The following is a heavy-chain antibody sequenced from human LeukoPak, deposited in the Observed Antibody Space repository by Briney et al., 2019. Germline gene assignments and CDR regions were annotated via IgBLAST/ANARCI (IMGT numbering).Heavy chain of an antibody. J-gene: IGHJ4*02. CDR2: ISGSGGST. CDR1: GFTFSSYA. D-gene: IGHD6-13*01. Sequence: GGSLSLLCAASGFTFSSYAMSWVRQAPGKGLEWVSAISGSGGSTYYADSVKGRFTISRDNSKNMLYLQMNSLRAEDTDVYYCAKGYSSSWFSYFDYWGQGTLVTVSS. CDR3: AKGYSSSWFSYFDY. V-gene: IGHV3-23*01.